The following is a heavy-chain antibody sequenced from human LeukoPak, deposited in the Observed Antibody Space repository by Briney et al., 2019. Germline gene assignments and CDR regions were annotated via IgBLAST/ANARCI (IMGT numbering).Heavy chain of an antibody. V-gene: IGHV4-59*08. CDR1: GGSITDSY. CDR2: IFYTGDT. Sequence: SETLSLTCSVSGGSITDSYWSWIRQPPGKGLEWIGYIFYTGDTNSNPSLKSRVTVSLDTSKNQFSLRLTSVTAADTAVYYCASQANYAWFDPWGQGTLVTVSS. J-gene: IGHJ5*02. CDR3: ASQANYAWFDP. D-gene: IGHD4/OR15-4a*01.